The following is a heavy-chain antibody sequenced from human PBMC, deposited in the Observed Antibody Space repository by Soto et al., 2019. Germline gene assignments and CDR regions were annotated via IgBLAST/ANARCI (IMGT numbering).Heavy chain of an antibody. Sequence: PSETLSLTYTVSGGSISSYYWSWIRQPPGKGLEWIGYIYYSGSTNYNPSLKSRVTISVDTFKNQFSLKLSSVTAADTAVYYCARRYGGTFDYWGQGTLVTVSS. V-gene: IGHV4-59*08. J-gene: IGHJ4*02. CDR2: IYYSGST. CDR1: GGSISSYY. CDR3: ARRYGGTFDY. D-gene: IGHD2-15*01.